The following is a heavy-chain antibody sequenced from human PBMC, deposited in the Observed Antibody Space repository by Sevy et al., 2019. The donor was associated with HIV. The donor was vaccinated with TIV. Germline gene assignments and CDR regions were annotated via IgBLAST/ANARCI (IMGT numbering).Heavy chain of an antibody. J-gene: IGHJ4*02. D-gene: IGHD6-13*01. CDR3: ARVSAATAAVDY. V-gene: IGHV3-74*01. CDR1: GFTFSSYW. Sequence: GGSLRLSCAASGFTFSSYWMHWVRQAPGKGLVWVSRINSDGSSTSYADSVKGRFTISRDNAKNTLYLQMNSLRAEDTAVYYCARVSAATAAVDYWGQGTLVTVSS. CDR2: INSDGSST.